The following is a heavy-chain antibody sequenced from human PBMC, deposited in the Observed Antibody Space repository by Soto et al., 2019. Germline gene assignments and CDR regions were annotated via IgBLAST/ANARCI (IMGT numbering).Heavy chain of an antibody. J-gene: IGHJ4*02. CDR1: GDSFINYY. D-gene: IGHD3-22*01. V-gene: IGHV4-59*01. Sequence: QVQLQESGPGLVKPSETLSLTCSVSGDSFINYYWSWIRQSPGKGLEWIGYIYYSGSTKYNPSLKSRATMSVDTSKNQFSLKLSSVTAADTAVYYCAAYYDSSGYYSGFYYWGKGARVTVSS. CDR3: AAYYDSSGYYSGFYY. CDR2: IYYSGST.